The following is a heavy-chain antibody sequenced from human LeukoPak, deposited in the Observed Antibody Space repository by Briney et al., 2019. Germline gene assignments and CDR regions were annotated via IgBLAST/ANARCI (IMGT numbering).Heavy chain of an antibody. J-gene: IGHJ6*02. V-gene: IGHV3-30*03. CDR1: GFTFSSYG. CDR3: AFTSGGYYYYYGMDV. D-gene: IGHD1-26*01. Sequence: PGRSLRLSCAASGFTFSSYGMHWVRQAPGKGLEWVAVISYDGSNKYYADSVKGRFTISRDNSKNTLYLQMNSLRAEDTAVYYCAFTSGGYYYYYGMDVWGQGTTVTVSS. CDR2: ISYDGSNK.